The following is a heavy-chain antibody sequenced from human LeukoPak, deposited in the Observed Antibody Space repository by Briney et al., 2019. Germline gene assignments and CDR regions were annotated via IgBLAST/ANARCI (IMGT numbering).Heavy chain of an antibody. Sequence: ASVKVSCKTSGYTFSEYYIYWVRQAPGQGLEWMGWINPNSGGTNYAQKFQGRVTMTRDTSISTAYMELSRLRSDDTAVYYCASGREYCSSTSCWGYYMDVWGKGTTVTISS. CDR2: INPNSGGT. V-gene: IGHV1-2*02. CDR1: GYTFSEYY. D-gene: IGHD2-2*01. CDR3: ASGREYCSSTSCWGYYMDV. J-gene: IGHJ6*03.